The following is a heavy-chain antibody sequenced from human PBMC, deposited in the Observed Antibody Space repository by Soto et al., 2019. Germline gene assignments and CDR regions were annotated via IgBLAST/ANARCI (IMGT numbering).Heavy chain of an antibody. CDR3: ARFGYCSGASCYSDYYYDMDV. D-gene: IGHD2-15*01. CDR2: IYPGDSDT. CDR1: GYSFTSYW. V-gene: IGHV5-51*01. Sequence: PGESLKISCKGSGYSFTSYWIGWVRQMPGKGLEWMGIIYPGDSDTRYSPSFQGQVTISAEKSISTAYLQWSGLKASDTAMYYCARFGYCSGASCYSDYYYDMDVWGKGTTVTVSS. J-gene: IGHJ6*03.